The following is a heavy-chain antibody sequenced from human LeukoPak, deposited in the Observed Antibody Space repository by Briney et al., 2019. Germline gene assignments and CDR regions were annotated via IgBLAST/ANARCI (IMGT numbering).Heavy chain of an antibody. J-gene: IGHJ4*02. D-gene: IGHD3-10*01. CDR3: AKGAGGSGSYYPYF. V-gene: IGHV5-51*01. CDR2: IYPGDSDT. CDR1: GYSFITHW. Sequence: GESLKISCKASGYSFITHWIAWVRQTPGKGLEWMGIIYPGDSDTKYSPSFQGQVTISADKSISTAYLQWSSLKASDTAMYYCAKGAGGSGSYYPYFWGLGTLVTVSS.